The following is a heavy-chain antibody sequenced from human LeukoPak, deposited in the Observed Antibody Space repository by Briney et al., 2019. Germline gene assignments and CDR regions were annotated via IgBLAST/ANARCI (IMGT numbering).Heavy chain of an antibody. CDR2: INPNSGGT. Sequence: GASVKVSCKASGYTFTGYYMHWVRQAPGQGLEWMGRINPNSGGTNYAQKFQGRVTMTRDTSISTAYMELSRLRPDDTAVYYCARDPPQQPGVPASAFDIWGQGTMVTVSS. CDR1: GYTFTGYY. V-gene: IGHV1-2*06. D-gene: IGHD6-13*01. J-gene: IGHJ3*02. CDR3: ARDPPQQPGVPASAFDI.